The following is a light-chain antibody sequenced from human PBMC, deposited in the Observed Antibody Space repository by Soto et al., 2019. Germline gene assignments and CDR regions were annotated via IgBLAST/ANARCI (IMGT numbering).Light chain of an antibody. CDR3: QQYSIFPLT. CDR2: KAS. CDR1: QTISSW. Sequence: DIQMTQSPSTLSASVGDRVTITCRASQTISSWLAWYQQKPGKAPNLLIYKASSLQSGVPSRFSGSGSGTEFSLTISSLQPDDFATYYCQQYSIFPLTFGGGTKVEIK. V-gene: IGKV1-5*03. J-gene: IGKJ4*01.